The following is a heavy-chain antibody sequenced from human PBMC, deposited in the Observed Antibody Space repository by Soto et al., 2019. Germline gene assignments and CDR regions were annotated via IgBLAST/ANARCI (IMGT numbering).Heavy chain of an antibody. V-gene: IGHV1-18*04. CDR3: VRVPHNFNWAPYGLDV. D-gene: IGHD3-9*01. CDR1: GNIFTSNG. CDR2: ISAYTGGA. Sequence: QVQLVQSGGEVKKPGASAKVSCKASGNIFTSNGFSWVRQAPGQGLEWMGWISAYTGGANYPQKFQGRVTMTTDTSTSMAYMELRSLTSHDTAVYYCVRVPHNFNWAPYGLDVWGQGTTVTVS. J-gene: IGHJ6*02.